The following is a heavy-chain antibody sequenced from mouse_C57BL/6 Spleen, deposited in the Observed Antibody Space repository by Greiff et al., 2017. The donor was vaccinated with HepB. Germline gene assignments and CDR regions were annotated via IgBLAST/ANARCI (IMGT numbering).Heavy chain of an antibody. Sequence: QVHVKQSGPELVKPGASVKLSCKASGYTFTSYDINWVKQRPGQGLEWIGWIYPRDGSTKYNEKFKGKATLTVDTSSSTAYMELHSLTSEDSAVYFCASKNGAMDYWGQGTSVTVSS. V-gene: IGHV1-85*01. CDR1: GYTFTSYD. CDR3: ASKNGAMDY. J-gene: IGHJ4*01. CDR2: IYPRDGST.